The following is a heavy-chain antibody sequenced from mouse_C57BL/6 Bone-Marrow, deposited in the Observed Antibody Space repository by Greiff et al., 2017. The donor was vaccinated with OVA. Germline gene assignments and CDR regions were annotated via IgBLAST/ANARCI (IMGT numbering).Heavy chain of an antibody. Sequence: EVQLVESGGDLVKPGGSLKLSCAASGFTFSSYGMSWVRQTPDKRLEWVATISSGGSYTYYPDSVKGRFTISRDNAKNTLYLQMSSLKYEDTAMYYCARHNYYWYFDVWGTGTTVTVSS. CDR3: ARHNYYWYFDV. CDR2: ISSGGSYT. J-gene: IGHJ1*03. CDR1: GFTFSSYG. V-gene: IGHV5-6*01.